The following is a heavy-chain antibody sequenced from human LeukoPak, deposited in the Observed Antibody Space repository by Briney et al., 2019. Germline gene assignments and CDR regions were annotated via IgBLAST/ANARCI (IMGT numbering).Heavy chain of an antibody. D-gene: IGHD6-19*01. CDR1: GYTLSNYE. Sequence: GASVTVSLMASGYTLSNYEINWVRQAPGQGLEWMGWMNPNSGNTRYAQKLQGRLNMTRNTTISTAYMELISLRSEDTALYYCARRGGSGWPVQHWGQGTLVTVSS. J-gene: IGHJ1*01. CDR3: ARRGGSGWPVQH. CDR2: MNPNSGNT. V-gene: IGHV1-8*01.